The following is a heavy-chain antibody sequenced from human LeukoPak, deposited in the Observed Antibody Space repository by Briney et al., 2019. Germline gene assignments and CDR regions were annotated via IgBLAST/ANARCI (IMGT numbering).Heavy chain of an antibody. V-gene: IGHV1-46*01. CDR2: INPSGGST. D-gene: IGHD6-13*01. J-gene: IGHJ3*02. Sequence: ASVKVSCKASGYTFTSYYMHWVRQAPGQGLEWMGIINPSGGSTSYAQKFQGRVTMTRDTSTSTVYMELSSLRSEDTAVYYCARGGYSSSWLDDAFDIWGQGTMVTVSS. CDR3: ARGGYSSSWLDDAFDI. CDR1: GYTFTSYY.